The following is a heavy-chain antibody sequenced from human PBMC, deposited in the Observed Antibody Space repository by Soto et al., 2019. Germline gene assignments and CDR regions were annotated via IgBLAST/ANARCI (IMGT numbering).Heavy chain of an antibody. D-gene: IGHD1-26*01. CDR2: IGADGTHK. J-gene: IGHJ4*02. V-gene: IGHV3-30*01. Sequence: QVRLVESGGGVVQPGRSLRLSCAASGFIIPCCAIHWIRQSPGKGLEWVAVIGADGTHKYYGDSVQGRFTISRDTSQNIVVPQMDSLTAEDTALYYCARDVRVGEPDYFADWGQGTLASVSS. CDR3: ARDVRVGEPDYFAD. CDR1: GFIIPCCA.